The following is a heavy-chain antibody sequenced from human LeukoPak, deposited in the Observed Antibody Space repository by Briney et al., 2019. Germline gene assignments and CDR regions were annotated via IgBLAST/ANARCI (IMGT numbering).Heavy chain of an antibody. CDR3: ARGTPTPYDYVWGSYRGQWFDP. V-gene: IGHV4-34*01. Sequence: SETLSLTCAVYGGSFSGYYWSWIRQPPGKGLEWIGEINHSGSTNYNPSLKSRVTISVDTSKNQFSLKLSSVTAADTAVYCCARGTPTPYDYVWGSYRGQWFDPWGQGTLVTVSS. J-gene: IGHJ5*02. CDR2: INHSGST. D-gene: IGHD3-16*02. CDR1: GGSFSGYY.